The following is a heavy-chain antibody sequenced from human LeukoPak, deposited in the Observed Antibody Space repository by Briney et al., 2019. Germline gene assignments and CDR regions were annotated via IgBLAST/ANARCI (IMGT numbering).Heavy chain of an antibody. V-gene: IGHV4-59*01. CDR3: ARGGAAAGRNSDY. CDR2: IYYGGST. Sequence: PSETLSLTCTVSGGSISSYYWSWIRQPPGKGLEWIGYIYYGGSTNYNPSLKSRVTISVDTSKNQFSLKLSSVTAADTAVYYCARGGAAAGRNSDYWGQGTLVTVSS. CDR1: GGSISSYY. J-gene: IGHJ4*02. D-gene: IGHD6-13*01.